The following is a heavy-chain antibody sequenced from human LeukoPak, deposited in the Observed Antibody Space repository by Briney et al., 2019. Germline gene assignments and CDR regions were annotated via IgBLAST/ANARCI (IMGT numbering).Heavy chain of an antibody. CDR3: ARGLEYYYDSSGYYY. CDR2: INHSGST. V-gene: IGHV4-34*01. J-gene: IGHJ4*02. D-gene: IGHD3-22*01. CDR1: GGSFSGYC. Sequence: SETLSLTCAVYGGSFSGYCWSWLRQPPGKGLEWIGEINHSGSTNYNPSLKSRVTISVDTSKNQFSLKLSSVTAADTAVYYCARGLEYYYDSSGYYYWGQGTLVTVSS.